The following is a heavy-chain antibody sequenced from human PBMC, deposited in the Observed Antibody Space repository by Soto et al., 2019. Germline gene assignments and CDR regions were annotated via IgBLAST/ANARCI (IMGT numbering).Heavy chain of an antibody. CDR1: GFTFSDYY. Sequence: PGGSLRLSCASSGFTFSDYYMSWIRQAPGKGLEWVSYISSSSSYTNYADSVKGRFTISRDNAKNSLYLQMNSLRAEDTAVYYCARDSPLVVAPPHYYGMLVWCQGPTVSVS. CDR2: ISSSSSYT. V-gene: IGHV3-11*06. D-gene: IGHD2-15*01. J-gene: IGHJ6*02. CDR3: ARDSPLVVAPPHYYGMLV.